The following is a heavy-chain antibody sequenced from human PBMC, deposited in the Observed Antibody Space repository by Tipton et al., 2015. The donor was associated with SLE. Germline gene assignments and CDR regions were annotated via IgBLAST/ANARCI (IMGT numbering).Heavy chain of an antibody. V-gene: IGHV1-2*02. CDR3: ARVLVTVYVGDGYN. Sequence: QSGAEVKKPGASVNVSCKTSGYIFTDYHIYWVRQAPGQGLEWMGWINPSGGGTNYAPRFKGRVTVTRDTSINTAYMELTGLASEETAVYYCARVLVTVYVGDGYNWGQGTLVTFSS. J-gene: IGHJ4*02. D-gene: IGHD3-9*01. CDR1: GYIFTDYH. CDR2: INPSGGGT.